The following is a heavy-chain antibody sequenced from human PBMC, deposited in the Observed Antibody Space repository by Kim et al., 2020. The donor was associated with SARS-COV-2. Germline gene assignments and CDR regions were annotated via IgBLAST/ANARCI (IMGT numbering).Heavy chain of an antibody. D-gene: IGHD3-3*01. CDR2: MNPNIGNT. J-gene: IGHJ6*03. Sequence: ASVKVSCKASGYTFTSYDINWVRQATGQGLEWMGWMNPNIGNTGYAQKFQGRVTMTRNTSISTAYMELSSLRSEDTAVYYCARTSYYDFWSGFLTNYYYYYMDVWGKGTTVTVSS. V-gene: IGHV1-8*01. CDR1: GYTFTSYD. CDR3: ARTSYYDFWSGFLTNYYYYYMDV.